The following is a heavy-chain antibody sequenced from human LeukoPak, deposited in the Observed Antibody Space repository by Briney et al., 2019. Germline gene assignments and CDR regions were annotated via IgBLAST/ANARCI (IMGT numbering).Heavy chain of an antibody. V-gene: IGHV3-43*02. D-gene: IGHD4-17*01. CDR1: GFTLDAYV. J-gene: IGHJ5*01. Sequence: GGTLRLSSAPSGFTLDAYVTHCVPQAPGKGLEWGSLISGGGESRYPADSVRGRFTISRDNSKNYLYLQMNSLRTEDPAVYYCAKDMNNGDYGLRFDSWGKGILVRVSS. CDR3: AKDMNNGDYGLRFDS. CDR2: ISGGGESR.